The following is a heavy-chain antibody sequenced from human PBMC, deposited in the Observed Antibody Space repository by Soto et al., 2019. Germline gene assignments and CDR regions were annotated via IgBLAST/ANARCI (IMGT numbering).Heavy chain of an antibody. CDR2: ISYDGSNK. CDR1: GFTCSSYA. J-gene: IGHJ3*02. CDR3: ARDYSSSWPEAFDI. Sequence: ESGGGVVQPGRSLRLSCAASGFTCSSYAMHWVRQAPGKGLEWVAVISYDGSNKYYADSVKGRFTISRDNSKNTLYLQMNSLRAEDTAVYYCARDYSSSWPEAFDIWGQGTMVTVSS. V-gene: IGHV3-30-3*01. D-gene: IGHD6-13*01.